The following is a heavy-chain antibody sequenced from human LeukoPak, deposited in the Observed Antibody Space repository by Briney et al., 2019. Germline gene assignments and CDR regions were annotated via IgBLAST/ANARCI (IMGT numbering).Heavy chain of an antibody. J-gene: IGHJ4*02. CDR3: ARDGTYGVLGAGISYFDY. CDR1: GYTYTNYG. Sequence: ASVKVSCKASGYTYTNYGITWVRQAPGQRLEWVGWINAGNGNTKYSQKFQGRVTITRDTSASTAYMELSSLRSEDTAVYYCARDGTYGVLGAGISYFDYWGQGTLVTVSS. CDR2: INAGNGNT. D-gene: IGHD3-16*01. V-gene: IGHV1-3*01.